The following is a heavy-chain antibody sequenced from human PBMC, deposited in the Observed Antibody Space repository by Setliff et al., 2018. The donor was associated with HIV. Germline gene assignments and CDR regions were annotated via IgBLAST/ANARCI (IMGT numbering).Heavy chain of an antibody. V-gene: IGHV4-34*01. J-gene: IGHJ4*02. CDR2: INHGGST. D-gene: IGHD2-2*02. CDR3: VRVYTSSPDK. CDR1: GGSISSYY. Sequence: SETLSLTCTVSGGSISSYYWSWIRQSPGRGLEWIGEINHGGSTIYNPSLKSRVTISIDTSKNQFSLNLTSVTAADTAVYYCVRVYTSSPDKWGQGTLVTVSS.